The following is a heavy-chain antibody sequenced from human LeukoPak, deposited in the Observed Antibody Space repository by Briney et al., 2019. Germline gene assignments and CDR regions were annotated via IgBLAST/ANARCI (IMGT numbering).Heavy chain of an antibody. CDR1: GFSISNYA. CDR3: ARESSQQLVRNWYSDL. CDR2: IYYSGST. V-gene: IGHV4-59*01. D-gene: IGHD6-13*01. Sequence: GSLRLSCAASGFSISNYAMSWIRQPPGKGLEWIGYIYYSGSTNYNPSLKSRVTISVDTSKNQFSLKLSSVTAADTAVYYCARESSQQLVRNWYSDLWGRGTLVTVSS. J-gene: IGHJ2*01.